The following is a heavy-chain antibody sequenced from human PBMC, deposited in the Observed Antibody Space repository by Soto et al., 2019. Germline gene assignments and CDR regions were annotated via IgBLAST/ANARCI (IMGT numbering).Heavy chain of an antibody. CDR1: GFTFSNYA. J-gene: IGHJ4*02. CDR2: TSYDGNNE. CDR3: AKDKGVFNWATSYFDY. D-gene: IGHD1-1*01. Sequence: GGSLRLSCAASGFTFSNYAMHWVRQAPGKGLEWVALTSYDGNNEYDTDSVKGRFTISRDNSKNTLFLQMNSPRPEDTAVYYCAKDKGVFNWATSYFDYWGQGALVTVSS. V-gene: IGHV3-30*18.